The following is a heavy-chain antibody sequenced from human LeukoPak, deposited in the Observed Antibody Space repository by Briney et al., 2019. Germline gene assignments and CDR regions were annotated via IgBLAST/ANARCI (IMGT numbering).Heavy chain of an antibody. CDR3: VRGDYGDYTLFDY. V-gene: IGHV3-23*01. J-gene: IGHJ4*02. CDR2: TLGSGGSK. CDR1: GFTFSTSA. Sequence: SGGSLRLSCAASGFTFSTSAMSWVRQAPGKGLEWVSGTLGSGGSKYYADSVKGRFTISRDNSKNTLYLQMDSLRAEDTAVYYCVRGDYGDYTLFDYWGQGTLVTVSS. D-gene: IGHD4-17*01.